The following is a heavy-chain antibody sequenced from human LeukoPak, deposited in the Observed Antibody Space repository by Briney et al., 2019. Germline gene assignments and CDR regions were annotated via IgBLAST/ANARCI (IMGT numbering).Heavy chain of an antibody. D-gene: IGHD2-2*01. CDR3: ARDLGYCSSTSCYVNYGMDV. V-gene: IGHV1-46*01. J-gene: IGHJ6*02. CDR1: GYTFTSYY. CDR2: INPSGGST. Sequence: GASVKVSCKASGYTFTSYYMHWVRQAPGQGLEWMGIINPSGGSTSYAQKFQGRVTMTRDTSTSTVYMELSSLRSEDTAVYYCARDLGYCSSTSCYVNYGMDVWGQGTTVTVSS.